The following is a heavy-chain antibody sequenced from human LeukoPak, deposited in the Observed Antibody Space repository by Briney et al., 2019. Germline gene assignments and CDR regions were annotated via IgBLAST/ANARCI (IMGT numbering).Heavy chain of an antibody. CDR2: ISSSSSYI. V-gene: IGHV3-21*01. D-gene: IGHD5/OR15-5a*01. J-gene: IGHJ6*02. Sequence: GGSLRLSCAASGFTFSSYSMNWARQAPGKGLEWVSSISSSSSYIYYADSVKGRFTISRDNAKNSLYLQMNSLRAEDTAVYCCARDLRQFGNYYYYGMDVWGQGTTVTVSS. CDR3: ARDLRQFGNYYYYGMDV. CDR1: GFTFSSYS.